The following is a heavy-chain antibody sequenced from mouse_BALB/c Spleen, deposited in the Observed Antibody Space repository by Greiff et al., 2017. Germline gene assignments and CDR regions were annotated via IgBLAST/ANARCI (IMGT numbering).Heavy chain of an antibody. V-gene: IGHV3-2*02. CDR2: ISYSGST. J-gene: IGHJ2*01. CDR1: GYSITSDYA. Sequence: EVKLVESGPGLVKPSQSLSLTCTVTGYSITSDYAWNWIRQFPGNKLEWMGYISYSGSTSYNPSLKSRISITRDTSKNQFFLQLNSVTTEDTATYYCARSSFGSYFDYWGQGTTLTVSS. CDR3: ARSSFGSYFDY.